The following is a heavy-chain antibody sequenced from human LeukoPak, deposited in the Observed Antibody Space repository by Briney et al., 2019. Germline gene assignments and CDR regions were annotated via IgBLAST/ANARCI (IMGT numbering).Heavy chain of an antibody. CDR2: ISSSSSYI. V-gene: IGHV3-21*01. J-gene: IGHJ4*02. CDR1: GFTFSSYS. CDR3: ARAKKGQLVQFDY. Sequence: NPGGSLRLSCAASGFTFSSYSVNWVRQAPGKGLEWVSSISSSSSYIYYADSVKGRFTISRDNAKNSLYLQMNSLRAEDTAVYYCARAKKGQLVQFDYWGQGTLVTVSS. D-gene: IGHD6-6*01.